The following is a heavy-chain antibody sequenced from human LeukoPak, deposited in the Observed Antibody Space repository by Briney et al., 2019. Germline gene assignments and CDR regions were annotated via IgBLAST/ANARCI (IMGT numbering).Heavy chain of an antibody. Sequence: GGSLRLSCSASGFTFSSSAMHWVRQAPGKGLEWVAVIWYDGNNKYYADSVKGRFTISRDNSKNTLYLQMNSLRAEDTAVYYCARSTSSEYDIYHFDYWGQGTLVTVSS. CDR3: ARSTSSEYDIYHFDY. CDR2: IWYDGNNK. J-gene: IGHJ4*02. V-gene: IGHV3-33*08. D-gene: IGHD3-9*01. CDR1: GFTFSSSA.